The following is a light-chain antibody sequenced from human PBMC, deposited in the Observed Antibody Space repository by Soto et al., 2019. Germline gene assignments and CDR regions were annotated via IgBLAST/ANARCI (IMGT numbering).Light chain of an antibody. CDR3: AAWDDRPSGR. V-gene: IGLV1-47*01. CDR1: SSNIGSNY. Sequence: QSVLTQPPSASGTPGQRVTISCSGSSSNIGSNYVYWYQQLPGTAPKLLIYRNNQRPSGVPDRFSGSKSGTSASLAISGLRSEDEADYYCAAWDDRPSGRFGAGTKVTVL. CDR2: RNN. J-gene: IGLJ1*01.